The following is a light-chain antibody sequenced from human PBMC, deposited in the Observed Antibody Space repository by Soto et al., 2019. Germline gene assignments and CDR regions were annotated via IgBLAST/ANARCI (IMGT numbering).Light chain of an antibody. Sequence: QSVLTXPASVCGSPGQSITISCTGTSSDVGGYNYVSWYQQHPGKAPKLMIYEVSNRPSGVSNRFSGSKSGNTASLTISGLQAEDEAEYYCSSYTSSSTLVFGTGTKVTVL. J-gene: IGLJ1*01. CDR1: SSDVGGYNY. CDR3: SSYTSSSTLV. CDR2: EVS. V-gene: IGLV2-14*01.